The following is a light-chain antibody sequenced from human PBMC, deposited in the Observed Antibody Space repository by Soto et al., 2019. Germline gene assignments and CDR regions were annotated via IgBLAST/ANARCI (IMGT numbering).Light chain of an antibody. CDR3: QQYNHWPPLT. Sequence: EIVMTQSPATLSVSPGERATLSCRASQSVGRNLAWSQQKPGQAPRLLIYGASTRATGIPARFSGSGSGTEVTLTISSLQSEDFAIYSCQQYNHWPPLTFGGGTKVEIK. J-gene: IGKJ4*01. V-gene: IGKV3-15*01. CDR2: GAS. CDR1: QSVGRN.